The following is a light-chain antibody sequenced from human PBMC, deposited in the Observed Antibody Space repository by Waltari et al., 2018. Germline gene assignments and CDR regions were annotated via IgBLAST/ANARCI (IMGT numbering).Light chain of an antibody. CDR1: NNDIGSYNL. CDR2: EVN. V-gene: IGLV2-23*02. J-gene: IGLJ2*01. Sequence: QSALTQPASVSGSPGQSITISCTGTNNDIGSYNLVPWYQQPPGKAPKVIIFEVNKRPSGVSNRFSGSKSGNTASLTVSGLHPEDEADYYCCSYAGTPRVVFGGGTKLTVL. CDR3: CSYAGTPRVV.